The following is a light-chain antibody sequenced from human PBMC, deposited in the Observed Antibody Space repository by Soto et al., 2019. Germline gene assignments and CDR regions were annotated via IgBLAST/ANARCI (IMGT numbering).Light chain of an antibody. CDR1: QSIRTY. J-gene: IGKJ1*01. CDR2: AAS. Sequence: DIQMTQSPSSLSASVGDRVTITCRASQSIRTYLNWYQQKPGKAPTFLIYAASTLQSGVPSRFSGSGSETDFTLTISSLQPEDFANYYCQQTYSNPRTFGQGTKVEIK. V-gene: IGKV1-39*01. CDR3: QQTYSNPRT.